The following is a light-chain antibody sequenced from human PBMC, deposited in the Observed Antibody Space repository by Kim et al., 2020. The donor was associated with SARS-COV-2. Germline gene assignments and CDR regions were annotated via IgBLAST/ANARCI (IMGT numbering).Light chain of an antibody. J-gene: IGKJ2*03. CDR3: QQYNNWPLS. V-gene: IGKV3-15*01. CDR1: QSVSSN. CDR2: GAS. Sequence: EIVMTQSPATLSVSPGERATLSCRASQSVSSNLAWYQQKPGQAPRLLIYGASTRATGIPARFSGSGSGTEFTLTISSLQSEDFAVYYCQQYNNWPLSFGQGPKLEI.